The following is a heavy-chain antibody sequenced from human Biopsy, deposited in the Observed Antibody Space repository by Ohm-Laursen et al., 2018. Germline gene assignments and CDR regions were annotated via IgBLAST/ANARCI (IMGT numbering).Heavy chain of an antibody. V-gene: IGHV1-18*01. J-gene: IGHJ4*02. CDR1: GYTFTSYD. D-gene: IGHD2/OR15-2a*01. Sequence: ASVKVSCKASGYTFTSYDINWVRQAPGQGLEWMGWISPYNDKTSYPQKLQDRVTMTADTSTNTAHMELRSLRSDDTAVYYCARVFCSSTTCYGLLDNWGQGTVVTVSS. CDR2: ISPYNDKT. CDR3: ARVFCSSTTCYGLLDN.